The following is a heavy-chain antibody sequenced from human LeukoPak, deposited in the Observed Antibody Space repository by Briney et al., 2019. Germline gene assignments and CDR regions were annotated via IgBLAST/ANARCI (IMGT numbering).Heavy chain of an antibody. CDR1: GGSISSGDYY. V-gene: IGHV4-30-4*01. J-gene: IGHJ3*02. Sequence: PSETLSLTCTVSGGSISSGDYYWSWIRQPPGKGLEWIGYIYYSGSTYYNPSLKSRVTISVDTSKNQFSLKLSSVTAADTAVYYCARDSLSELLDIWGQGTMVTVSS. D-gene: IGHD1-26*01. CDR2: IYYSGST. CDR3: ARDSLSELLDI.